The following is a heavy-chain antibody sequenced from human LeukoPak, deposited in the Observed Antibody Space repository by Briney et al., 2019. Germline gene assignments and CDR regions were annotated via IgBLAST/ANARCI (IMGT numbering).Heavy chain of an antibody. J-gene: IGHJ4*02. Sequence: SETLSLTCTVSGGSISSGGYYWSWIRQPPGKGLEWIGYLYYSGTTNYNPSLKSRVTISLDTSENQFSLKLSSVTAADTAVYYCARGGGWSPYFFDYWGQGTLVTVSS. V-gene: IGHV4-61*08. D-gene: IGHD6-19*01. CDR1: GGSISSGGYY. CDR2: LYYSGTT. CDR3: ARGGGWSPYFFDY.